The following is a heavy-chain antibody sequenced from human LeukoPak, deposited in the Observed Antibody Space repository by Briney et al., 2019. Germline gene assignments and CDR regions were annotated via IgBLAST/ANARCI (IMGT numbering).Heavy chain of an antibody. CDR1: GFTFSSYE. CDR2: ISSGGITI. Sequence: GGSLRLSCAASGFTFSSYEMNWVRQAPGKGLEWVSSISSGGITIYYADSVKGRFTISRDNAKNSLYLQMNSLRAEDTAVYYCAKDVLRLMVRGAPDYWGQGTLVTVSS. D-gene: IGHD3-10*01. J-gene: IGHJ4*02. CDR3: AKDVLRLMVRGAPDY. V-gene: IGHV3-48*03.